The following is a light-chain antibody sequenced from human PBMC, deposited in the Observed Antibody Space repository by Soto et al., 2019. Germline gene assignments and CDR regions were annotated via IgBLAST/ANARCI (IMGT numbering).Light chain of an antibody. CDR2: DAS. V-gene: IGKV3-11*01. J-gene: IGKJ4*01. CDR1: QSVSSY. CDR3: QQRSNRLT. Sequence: EGVLTQSPATLFLSPGERATLSCRASQSVSSYLAWYQQKPGQAPRLLIYDASNRATGIPARFSGSGSGTDFTLTISSLEPEDFAVYYCQQRSNRLTFGGGTKVDIK.